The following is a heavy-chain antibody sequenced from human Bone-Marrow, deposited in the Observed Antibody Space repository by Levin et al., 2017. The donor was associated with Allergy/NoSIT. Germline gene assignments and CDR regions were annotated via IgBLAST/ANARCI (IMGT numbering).Heavy chain of an antibody. CDR1: GGSFSGYY. J-gene: IGHJ5*02. Sequence: SETLSLTCAVYGGSFSGYYWSWIRQPPGKGLEWIGEINHSGSTNYNPSLKSRVTISVDTSKNQFSLKLSSVTAADTAVYYCARVGTAMAAHNWFDPWGQGTLVTVSS. D-gene: IGHD5-18*01. CDR2: INHSGST. CDR3: ARVGTAMAAHNWFDP. V-gene: IGHV4-34*01.